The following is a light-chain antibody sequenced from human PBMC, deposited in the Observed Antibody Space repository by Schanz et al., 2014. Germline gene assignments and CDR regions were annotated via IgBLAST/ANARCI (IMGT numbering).Light chain of an antibody. CDR2: GTS. Sequence: EIVLTQSPGSLSLSPGERVTLSCRASQSIKNNYLAWYQQKPGQAPRLLIYGTSSRATGIPDRFSGSGSGTDFTLTISRLEPEDFAVYYCHQYINSPFTFGPGTTLNI. V-gene: IGKV3-20*01. CDR1: QSIKNNY. CDR3: HQYINSPFT. J-gene: IGKJ3*01.